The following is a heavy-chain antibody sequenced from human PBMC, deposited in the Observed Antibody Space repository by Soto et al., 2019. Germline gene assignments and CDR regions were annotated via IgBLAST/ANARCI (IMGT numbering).Heavy chain of an antibody. CDR3: VKGGDYYDSSGYDL. Sequence: GGSLRLSCSASGFTFSSYAMHWVRQAPGKGLEYVSAISGSGGSTYYADSVKGRFTISRDNSKNTLYLQMSSLRAEDTAVYYCVKGGDYYDSSGYDLWGQGTLVTVSS. D-gene: IGHD3-22*01. V-gene: IGHV3-64D*06. J-gene: IGHJ4*02. CDR1: GFTFSSYA. CDR2: ISGSGGST.